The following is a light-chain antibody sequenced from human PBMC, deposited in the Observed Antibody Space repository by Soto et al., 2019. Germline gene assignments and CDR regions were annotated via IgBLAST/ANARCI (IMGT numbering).Light chain of an antibody. CDR2: EGS. CDR1: SSDVGSYNL. V-gene: IGLV2-23*03. CDR3: CSYAGSSTFYV. Sequence: QSALTQPASVSGSPGQSITISCTGTSSDVGSYNLVSWYQQHPGKAPKPMIYEGSKRPSGVSNRFSGSKSGNTASLTISGLQAEDEADYYCCSYAGSSTFYVLGTGTKVTVL. J-gene: IGLJ1*01.